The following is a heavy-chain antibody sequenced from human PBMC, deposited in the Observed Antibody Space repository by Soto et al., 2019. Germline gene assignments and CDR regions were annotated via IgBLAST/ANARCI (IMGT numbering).Heavy chain of an antibody. Sequence: VGSLRLSCAASGFTFSSYAMHWVRQAPGKGLEWVAVISYDGSNKYYADSVKGRFTISRDNSKNTLYLQMNSLRAEDTAVYYCARDGIELPMTTVTTWYFDYWGQGTLVTVSS. CDR3: ARDGIELPMTTVTTWYFDY. CDR2: ISYDGSNK. J-gene: IGHJ4*02. V-gene: IGHV3-30-3*01. D-gene: IGHD4-17*01. CDR1: GFTFSSYA.